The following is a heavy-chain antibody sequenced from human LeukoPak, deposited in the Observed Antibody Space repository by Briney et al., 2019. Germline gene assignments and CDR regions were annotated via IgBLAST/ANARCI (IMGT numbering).Heavy chain of an antibody. J-gene: IGHJ6*02. CDR2: IYPGDSDT. CDR1: GYSFTNYW. CDR3: ARVGGDGYNYGYYYYYGMDV. Sequence: GESLKISCKSSGYSFTNYWIGWVRQMPGKGLEWMGIIYPGDSDTRYSPSFQGQVTISADKSISTAYLQWSSLKASDTAMYYCARVGGDGYNYGYYYYYGMDVWGQGTTVTVSS. V-gene: IGHV5-51*01. D-gene: IGHD5-24*01.